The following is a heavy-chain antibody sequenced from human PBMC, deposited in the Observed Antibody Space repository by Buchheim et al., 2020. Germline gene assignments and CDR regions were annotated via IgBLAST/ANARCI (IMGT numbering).Heavy chain of an antibody. CDR1: GFTFSSYW. J-gene: IGHJ5*02. CDR2: LNRDGSEK. Sequence: EMQLMEYGEGLVQPRGSLRLYCAASGFTFSSYWMTWVSQTPGKGLAWVANLNRDGSEKSYVDSAKGRFTISRAHAKHSLYLQIKSLRVEDRAVDDWARRRSGGYDRPGGQGTL. CDR3: ARRRSGGYDRP. D-gene: IGHD6-13*01. V-gene: IGHV3-7*01.